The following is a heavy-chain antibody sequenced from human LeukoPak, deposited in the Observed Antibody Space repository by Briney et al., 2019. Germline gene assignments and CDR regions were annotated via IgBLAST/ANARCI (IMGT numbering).Heavy chain of an antibody. CDR3: ARARATRSYFNY. CDR1: GYSFTSYW. J-gene: IGHJ4*02. Sequence: GESLKISCKGSGYSFTSYWIAWVRQMPGKGLEWLGIIYPGDSDTRYSPSFQGQVTISADKSINTAYLQWSSLKASDTAMYYCARARATRSYFNYWGQGTLVTVSS. V-gene: IGHV5-51*01. D-gene: IGHD3-9*01. CDR2: IYPGDSDT.